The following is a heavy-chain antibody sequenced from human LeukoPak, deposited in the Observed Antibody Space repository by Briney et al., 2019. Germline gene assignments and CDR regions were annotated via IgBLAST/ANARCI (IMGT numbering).Heavy chain of an antibody. Sequence: PGGSVRLSCEASGFDFRNYYMSWVRQAPGKGLEWLANIKYDGTYTNYKDSVKGRLILSRDNAKNSVYLQMNSLRAEDTAVYYCTRDEGATVATYRLDFWGRGTLVNVCS. CDR1: GFDFRNYY. V-gene: IGHV3-7*01. D-gene: IGHD4-23*01. J-gene: IGHJ4*02. CDR2: IKYDGTYT. CDR3: TRDEGATVATYRLDF.